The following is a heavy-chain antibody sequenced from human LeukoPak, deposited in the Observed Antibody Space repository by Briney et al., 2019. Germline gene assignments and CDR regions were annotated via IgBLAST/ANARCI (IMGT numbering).Heavy chain of an antibody. CDR2: IYYSGST. CDR1: GGSISSYY. Sequence: SETLSLTCTVSGGSISSYYWSWIRQPPGKGLEWIGYIYYSGSTNYNPSLKSRVTISVDTSKNQFSLKLSSVTAADTAMYYCARLDGSSSTNFDYWGQGTLVTVSS. CDR3: ARLDGSSSTNFDY. V-gene: IGHV4-59*01. D-gene: IGHD6-6*01. J-gene: IGHJ4*02.